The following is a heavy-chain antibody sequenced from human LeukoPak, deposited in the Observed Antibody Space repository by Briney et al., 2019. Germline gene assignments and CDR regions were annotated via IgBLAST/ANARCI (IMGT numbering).Heavy chain of an antibody. CDR2: ISYDGSNK. J-gene: IGHJ4*02. V-gene: IGHV3-30*03. Sequence: GRSLRLSCAASGFTFSSYGMHWVRQAPGKGLEWVAVISYDGSNKYYADSVKGRFTISRDNSKNTLYLQMNSLRAEDTAVYYCARVAESYYYGSGSYYNDYWGQGTLVTVSS. CDR3: ARVAESYYYGSGSYYNDY. CDR1: GFTFSSYG. D-gene: IGHD3-10*01.